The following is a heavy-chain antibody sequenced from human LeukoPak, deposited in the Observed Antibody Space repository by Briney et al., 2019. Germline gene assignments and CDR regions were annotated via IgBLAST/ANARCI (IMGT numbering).Heavy chain of an antibody. J-gene: IGHJ4*02. D-gene: IGHD6-6*01. Sequence: GESLKISCKGSGYSFTNYWIARVRQMPGKGLEWMGIIYPGDSDTRYSPSFQGQVTISADKSISTAYLQWSSLKASDTAMYYCARQQYSRSSAGDYWGQGTLVTVSS. CDR3: ARQQYSRSSAGDY. CDR1: GYSFTNYW. V-gene: IGHV5-51*01. CDR2: IYPGDSDT.